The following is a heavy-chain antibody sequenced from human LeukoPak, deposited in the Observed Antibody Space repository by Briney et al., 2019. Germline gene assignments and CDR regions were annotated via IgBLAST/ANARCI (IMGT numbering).Heavy chain of an antibody. D-gene: IGHD3-10*01. J-gene: IGHJ5*02. Sequence: ASVKVSCKASGYTFTSYAMHWVRQAPGQRLEWMGWINAGNGNTKYSQKFQGRVTITRNTSASTAYMELSSLRSEDTAVHYCARDTYYYGSGSYRSTINWFDPWGQGTLVTVSS. CDR2: INAGNGNT. V-gene: IGHV1-3*01. CDR3: ARDTYYYGSGSYRSTINWFDP. CDR1: GYTFTSYA.